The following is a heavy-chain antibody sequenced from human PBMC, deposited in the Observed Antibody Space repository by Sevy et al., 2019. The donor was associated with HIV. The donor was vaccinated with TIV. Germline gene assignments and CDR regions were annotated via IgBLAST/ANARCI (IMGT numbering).Heavy chain of an antibody. CDR3: TREAIVVRGVVTINYAFDI. Sequence: GGSLRLSCTASGFTFADYTMSWFRQAPGRGLEWVGFIRVKAFGGTAEYAASVKGIFTLSRDDSQTIAYLQMNGLKTEDTAVYYCTREAIVVRGVVTINYAFDIWGQGTMVTVSS. D-gene: IGHD3-10*01. J-gene: IGHJ3*02. CDR1: GFTFADYT. V-gene: IGHV3-49*03. CDR2: IRVKAFGGTA.